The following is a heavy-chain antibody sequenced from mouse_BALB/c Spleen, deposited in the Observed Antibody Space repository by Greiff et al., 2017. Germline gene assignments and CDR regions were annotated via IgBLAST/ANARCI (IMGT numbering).Heavy chain of an antibody. J-gene: IGHJ4*01. V-gene: IGHV1-7*01. Sequence: VQLQQSGAELAKPGASVKMSCKASGNTFTSYWMHWVKQRPGQGLEWIGYINPSTGYTEYNQKFKDKATLTADKSSSTAYMQLSSLTSEDSAVYYCARTGYDAMDYWGQGTSVTVSS. CDR1: GNTFTSYW. CDR2: INPSTGYT. CDR3: ARTGYDAMDY.